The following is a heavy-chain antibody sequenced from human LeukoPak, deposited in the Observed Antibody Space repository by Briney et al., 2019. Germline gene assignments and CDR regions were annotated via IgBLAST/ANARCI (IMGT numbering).Heavy chain of an antibody. CDR2: ISGSGGST. CDR1: GFTFSSYG. D-gene: IGHD3-10*01. Sequence: GGSLRLSCAASGFTFSSYGMSWVRQAPGKGLEWVSAISGSGGSTYYADSVKGRFTISRDKSKNTLYLQMNSLRAEDTAVYYCAKDLIRNGWFGELLRSPVDYWGQGTLVTVSS. CDR3: AKDLIRNGWFGELLRSPVDY. V-gene: IGHV3-23*01. J-gene: IGHJ4*02.